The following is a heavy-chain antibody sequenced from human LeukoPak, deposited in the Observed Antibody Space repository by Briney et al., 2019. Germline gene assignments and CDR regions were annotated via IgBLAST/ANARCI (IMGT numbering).Heavy chain of an antibody. Sequence: SETLSLTCSVSDDSITMYYWSWIRQPAGKGLEWIGRIYTSGSTNYNPSLKSRVTISVDTSKNQFSLKLSSVTAADTAVYYCAREGRIYYYYMDVWGKGTTVTVSS. V-gene: IGHV4-4*07. J-gene: IGHJ6*03. CDR2: IYTSGST. CDR3: AREGRIYYYYMDV. CDR1: DDSITMYY.